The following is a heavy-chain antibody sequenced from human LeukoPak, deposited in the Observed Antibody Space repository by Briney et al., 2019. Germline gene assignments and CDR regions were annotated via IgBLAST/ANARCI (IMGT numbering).Heavy chain of an antibody. CDR1: GGSISSGSYY. D-gene: IGHD1-26*01. V-gene: IGHV4-61*02. CDR3: ARAWELLGDYFDY. J-gene: IGHJ4*02. Sequence: SQTLSLTCTVSGGSISSGSYYWSWIRQPAGKGLEWIGRIYTSGSTYYNPSLKSRVTISVDTSKNQFSLKLSSVTAADTAVYYCARAWELLGDYFDYWGQGTLVTVSS. CDR2: IYTSGST.